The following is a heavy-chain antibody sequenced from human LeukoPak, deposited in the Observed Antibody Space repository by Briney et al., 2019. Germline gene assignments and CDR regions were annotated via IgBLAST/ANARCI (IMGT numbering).Heavy chain of an antibody. CDR2: IYASGST. CDR1: GGSTSSY. J-gene: IGHJ4*02. V-gene: IGHV4-4*07. D-gene: IGHD6-6*01. CDR3: ARDSNLEYSSSRGLGR. Sequence: SETLSLTCTVSGGSTSSYWSWIRQPAGKGLEWIGRIYASGSTYYNPSLKSRVTMSVDTSKNQFSLRLTTVTAADTAVYYCARDSNLEYSSSRGLGRWGQGTLVTVSS.